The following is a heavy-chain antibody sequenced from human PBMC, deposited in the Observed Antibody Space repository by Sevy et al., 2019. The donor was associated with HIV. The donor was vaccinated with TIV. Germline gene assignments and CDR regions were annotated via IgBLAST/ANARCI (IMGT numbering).Heavy chain of an antibody. D-gene: IGHD2-15*01. CDR1: GFTFSSYS. Sequence: GGSLRLSCAASGFTFSSYSMNWVRQAPGKGLEWVSSISSSSIYIYYADSVKGRFTISRDNAKNSLYLQMNSLRAEDMALYYCARDPGFYCSGGSCYPRYYFDYWGQGTLVTVSS. V-gene: IGHV3-21*01. J-gene: IGHJ4*02. CDR2: ISSSSIYI. CDR3: ARDPGFYCSGGSCYPRYYFDY.